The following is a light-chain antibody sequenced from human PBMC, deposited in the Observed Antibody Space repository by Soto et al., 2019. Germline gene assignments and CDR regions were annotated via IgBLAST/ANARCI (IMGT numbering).Light chain of an antibody. CDR1: SSDVGGYNY. CDR3: SSYTRSSLVV. V-gene: IGLV2-14*01. CDR2: DVS. J-gene: IGLJ2*01. Sequence: QSALTQPASVSGSPGQSITISCTGTSSDVGGYNYVSWYQQHPGKAPKLMIYDVSNRPSGVSNRFSGSKSGNTASLTISGLQAEDEADYYCSSYTRSSLVVFGRGTKLTVL.